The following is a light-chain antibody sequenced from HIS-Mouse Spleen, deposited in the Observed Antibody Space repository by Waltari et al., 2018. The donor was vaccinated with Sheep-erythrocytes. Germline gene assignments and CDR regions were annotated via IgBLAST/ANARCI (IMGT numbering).Light chain of an antibody. CDR3: CSYAGSSTPWV. V-gene: IGLV2-23*01. J-gene: IGLJ3*02. Sequence: QSALTQPASVSGSPGQSITISCTGTSRDVGSYNLVSWSQQHPGKPPKLMIYEGSKRPSGVSNRFSGSKSGNTASLTISGLQAEDEADYYCCSYAGSSTPWVFGGGTKLTVL. CDR1: SRDVGSYNL. CDR2: EGS.